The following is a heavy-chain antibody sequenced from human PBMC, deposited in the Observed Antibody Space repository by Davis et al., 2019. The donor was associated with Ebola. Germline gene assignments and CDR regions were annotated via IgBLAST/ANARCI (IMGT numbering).Heavy chain of an antibody. J-gene: IGHJ4*02. D-gene: IGHD4-23*01. V-gene: IGHV1-18*01. Sequence: ASVKVSCKASGYTFTSYGISWVRQAPGQGLEWMGWINPHNGNTNYAQNVQGRVIMTSDTATTTAYMEVGSLRSDDTAVYYCARGPNYYGGRFDYWGQGTLVTVSS. CDR1: GYTFTSYG. CDR3: ARGPNYYGGRFDY. CDR2: INPHNGNT.